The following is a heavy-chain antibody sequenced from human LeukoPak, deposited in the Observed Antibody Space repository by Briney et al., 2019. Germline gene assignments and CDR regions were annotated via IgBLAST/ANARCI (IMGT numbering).Heavy chain of an antibody. CDR3: ARQRAPYYYDGSGPFDY. Sequence: PSETLSLTCTVSGGSISSSSYYWGWIRQPPGKGLEWTGSIYNSGSTYYNPSLKSRVTISVDTSKNQFSLKLNSVTAADTAVYYCARQRAPYYYDGSGPFDYWGQGTLVTVSS. D-gene: IGHD3-22*01. CDR2: IYNSGST. V-gene: IGHV4-39*01. J-gene: IGHJ4*02. CDR1: GGSISSSSYY.